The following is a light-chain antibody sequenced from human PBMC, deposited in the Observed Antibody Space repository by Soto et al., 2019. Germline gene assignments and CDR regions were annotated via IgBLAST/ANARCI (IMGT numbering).Light chain of an antibody. CDR3: QQLNGSPWT. J-gene: IGKJ1*01. CDR2: GAS. V-gene: IGKV1-9*01. Sequence: IQLTKSPSSLSASVGDRVTITCRASPAIASFLAWYQQKPGTAPTLLIYGASTLQSGVPSRFSGSRSGTDYTLTIASLQPEDFATYYCQQLNGSPWTFGQGTKVEIK. CDR1: PAIASF.